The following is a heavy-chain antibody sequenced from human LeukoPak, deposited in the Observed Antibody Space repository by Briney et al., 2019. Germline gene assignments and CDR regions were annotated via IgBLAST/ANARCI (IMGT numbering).Heavy chain of an antibody. D-gene: IGHD5-18*01. CDR3: AKGSLSGYSYGMPANGFDY. CDR1: GFTFSSYW. V-gene: IGHV3-30*18. Sequence: GGSLRLSCAASGFTFSSYWMSWVRQAPGKGLEWVAVISYDGSNKYYADSVKGRFTISRDNSKNTLYLQMNSLRAEDTAVYYCAKGSLSGYSYGMPANGFDYWGQGTLVTVSS. J-gene: IGHJ4*02. CDR2: ISYDGSNK.